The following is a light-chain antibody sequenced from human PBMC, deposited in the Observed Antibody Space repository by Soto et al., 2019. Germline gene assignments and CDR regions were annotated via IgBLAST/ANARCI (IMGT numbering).Light chain of an antibody. CDR2: GAS. CDR3: QQYNNWPPIT. J-gene: IGKJ5*01. CDR1: QSIDSI. V-gene: IGKV3-15*01. Sequence: MTQSPSTLSGSVGDRSALSCMARQSIDSISLAWYQHKPGQAPRLLIYGASTRATGIPARFSGSGSGTEFTLTISSLQSEDFAVYYCQQYNNWPPITFGQGTRLEIK.